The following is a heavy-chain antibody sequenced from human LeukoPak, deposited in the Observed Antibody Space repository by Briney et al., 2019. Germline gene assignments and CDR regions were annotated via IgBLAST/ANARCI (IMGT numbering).Heavy chain of an antibody. CDR1: GFTFRNYE. Sequence: GGSLRLSCSASGFTFRNYEMNWVRQAPGKGLEWVSYIASSGSTIYYADSVKGRFTISRDNAKSSLYLQMNSLRADDTAVYYCATSRRYFLRWFQHWGQGTLVTVSS. V-gene: IGHV3-48*03. CDR3: ATSRRYFLRWFQH. D-gene: IGHD3-22*01. CDR2: IASSGSTI. J-gene: IGHJ1*01.